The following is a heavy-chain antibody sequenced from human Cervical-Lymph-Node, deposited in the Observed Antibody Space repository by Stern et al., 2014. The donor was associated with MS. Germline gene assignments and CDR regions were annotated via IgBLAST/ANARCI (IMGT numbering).Heavy chain of an antibody. CDR1: GGTFSSYT. V-gene: IGHV1-69*09. D-gene: IGHD5-18*01. Sequence: QVQLVESGAEVKKPGSSVKVSCKASGGTFSSYTISWVRQAPGQGLEWMGRIIPILGIANYAQKFQGRVTITADKSTSTAYMELSSLRSEDTAVYYCARSTGIQLWFPYYFDYWGQGTLVTVSS. CDR2: IIPILGIA. CDR3: ARSTGIQLWFPYYFDY. J-gene: IGHJ4*02.